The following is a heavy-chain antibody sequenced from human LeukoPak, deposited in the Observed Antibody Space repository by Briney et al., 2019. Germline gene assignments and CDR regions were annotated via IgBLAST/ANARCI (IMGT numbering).Heavy chain of an antibody. J-gene: IGHJ1*01. CDR1: GGTFSSYA. CDR2: IIPIFGTA. D-gene: IGHD3-22*01. V-gene: IGHV1-69*05. CDR3: ARGPGLVVVGTEYFQH. Sequence: SVKVPCKASGGTFSSYAISWVRQAPRQGLEWMGRIIPIFGTANYAQKFQGRVTITTDESTSTAYMELSSLRSEDTAVYYCARGPGLVVVGTEYFQHWGQGTLVTVSS.